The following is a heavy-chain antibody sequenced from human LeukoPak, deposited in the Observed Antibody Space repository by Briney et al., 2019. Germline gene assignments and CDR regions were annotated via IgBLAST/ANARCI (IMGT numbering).Heavy chain of an antibody. CDR2: INPSGGST. Sequence: ASVTVSCKASGYTFTSYYMHWVRQAPGQGLEWMGIINPSGGSTSYAQKFQGRVTMTRDTSTSTVYMELSSLRSEDTAVYYCARSAPIEYSSSTIDYWGQGTLVTVSS. CDR1: GYTFTSYY. J-gene: IGHJ4*02. V-gene: IGHV1-46*01. D-gene: IGHD6-6*01. CDR3: ARSAPIEYSSSTIDY.